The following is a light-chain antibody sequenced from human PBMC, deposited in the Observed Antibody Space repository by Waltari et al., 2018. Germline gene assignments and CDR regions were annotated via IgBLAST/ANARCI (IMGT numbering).Light chain of an antibody. CDR2: EVS. CDR3: SSYTSSISLA. V-gene: IGLV2-14*01. J-gene: IGLJ2*01. Sequence: QSALTQPASVSGSPGQSITISCTGTSSDVGGYNYVSWYQQHPARAPKLLLYEVSNRPSGVSKRFSGSKSGNTSSLTISGLQAEDEADYYCSSYTSSISLAFGGGTKLTVL. CDR1: SSDVGGYNY.